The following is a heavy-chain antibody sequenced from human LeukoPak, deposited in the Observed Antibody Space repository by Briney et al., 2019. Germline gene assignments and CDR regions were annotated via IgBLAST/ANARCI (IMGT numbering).Heavy chain of an antibody. CDR2: ISSSSSYI. CDR1: GFIFSDHN. V-gene: IGHV3-21*01. D-gene: IGHD6-13*01. J-gene: IGHJ6*02. Sequence: PGGSLRLSCAASGFIFSDHNMNWVRQAPGKGLEWVSSISSSSSYIYYADSVKGRFTISRDNAKNSLYLQMNSLRAEDTAVYYCAREIAAAGLYGMDVWGQGTTVTVSS. CDR3: AREIAAAGLYGMDV.